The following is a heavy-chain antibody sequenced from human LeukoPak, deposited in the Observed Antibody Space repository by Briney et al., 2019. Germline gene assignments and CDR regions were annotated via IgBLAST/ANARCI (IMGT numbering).Heavy chain of an antibody. D-gene: IGHD3-16*01. V-gene: IGHV2-5*01. CDR3: IHDIPGGEGFQH. CDR1: GFSLSTGAVG. CDR2: IYANDEK. Sequence: ESGPTLVEPTQTLTLTCTFSGFSLSTGAVGVAWVRQPPGKALEWLALIYANDEKRYSPSLKIRLTITKDTSKNQVVLTMTNMDPVDTATYYCIHDIPGGEGFQHWGQGTLVTVSS. J-gene: IGHJ1*01.